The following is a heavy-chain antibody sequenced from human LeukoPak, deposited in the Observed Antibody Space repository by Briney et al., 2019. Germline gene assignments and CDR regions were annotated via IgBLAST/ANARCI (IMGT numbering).Heavy chain of an antibody. CDR3: ARGPADYNKLKPGDRDGYNYKSKGTPFDY. CDR1: GGSLSGNY. J-gene: IGHJ4*02. V-gene: IGHV4-34*01. Sequence: SETLSLTCAVYGGSLSGNYWSWIRQPPGKGLEWIGEINRSGSTKYNPPLKSRVTISVDTSKNQLSLRLSSVTAADTAVYYCARGPADYNKLKPGDRDGYNYKSKGTPFDYWGQGTLVTVSS. CDR2: INRSGST. D-gene: IGHD5-24*01.